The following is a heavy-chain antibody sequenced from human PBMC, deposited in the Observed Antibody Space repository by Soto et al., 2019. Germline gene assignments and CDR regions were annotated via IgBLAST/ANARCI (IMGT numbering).Heavy chain of an antibody. V-gene: IGHV3-15*01. CDR3: TTEGIIVVGPGYGY. CDR2: IKSKTDGGTT. Sequence: LRLSCAASGFTFSNAWMSWARQAPGKGLEWVGRIKSKTDGGTTDYAAPVKGRFTISRDDSKNTLYLQMNSLKTEDTAVYYCTTEGIIVVGPGYGYWGQGTLVTVSS. J-gene: IGHJ4*02. CDR1: GFTFSNAW. D-gene: IGHD2-2*01.